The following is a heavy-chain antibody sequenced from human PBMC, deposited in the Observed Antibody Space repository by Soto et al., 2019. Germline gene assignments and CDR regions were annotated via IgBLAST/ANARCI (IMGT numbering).Heavy chain of an antibody. CDR3: ATEPIYYNDGSGYYPLGH. J-gene: IGHJ4*02. Sequence: ASVKVSFKACGYSFATYGFSWLRQAPGQGLECVGWISAHNGDTHYSQKFQGRVTLTTDTSTNTGYMELRSLTSDDTAVYFCATEPIYYNDGSGYYPLGHWGQGTLVTVSS. V-gene: IGHV1-18*04. CDR2: ISAHNGDT. D-gene: IGHD3-22*01. CDR1: GYSFATYG.